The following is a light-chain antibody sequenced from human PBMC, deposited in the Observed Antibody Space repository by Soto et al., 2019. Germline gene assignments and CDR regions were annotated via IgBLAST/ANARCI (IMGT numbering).Light chain of an antibody. CDR1: QIVLYSSNNKNY. CDR2: WAS. V-gene: IGKV4-1*01. Sequence: DIVMTHSPDSLSVSLGEGATINCKSSQIVLYSSNNKNYLAWYQQNPGQPPKLLIYWASTRESGVPDRFSGSGSGTDFTLTISSLQAEDVAVYYCQQYYNTPFTFGPGTKVDI. CDR3: QQYYNTPFT. J-gene: IGKJ3*01.